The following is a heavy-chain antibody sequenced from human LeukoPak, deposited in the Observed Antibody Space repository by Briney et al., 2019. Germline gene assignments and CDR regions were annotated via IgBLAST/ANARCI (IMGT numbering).Heavy chain of an antibody. Sequence: GGSLRLSCAASGFTFRNYAMSWVRQAPGKGLEWVSVIDGGGGPTYYADSVKGRFTVSRDNSKNTLYLQMNSLRAEDVAVYFCAKNSDYIWQYFFDYWGQGTLVTVSS. D-gene: IGHD6-25*01. CDR3: AKNSDYIWQYFFDY. CDR1: GFTFRNYA. V-gene: IGHV3-23*01. J-gene: IGHJ4*02. CDR2: IDGGGGPT.